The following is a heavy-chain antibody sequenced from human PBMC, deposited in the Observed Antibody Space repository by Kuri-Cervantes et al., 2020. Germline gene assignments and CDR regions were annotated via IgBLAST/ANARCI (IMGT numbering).Heavy chain of an antibody. CDR3: ARGDDYVWGTCLFDY. CDR1: GYSISSGYY. D-gene: IGHD3-16*01. CDR2: IYHSGST. V-gene: IGHV4-38-2*01. Sequence: SETLSLTCAVSGYSISSGYYWGWIRQPPGKGLEWIGSIYHSGSTYYNPSLKSRATISVDTSKNQFSLKVRSVTAADTAVYYCARGDDYVWGTCLFDYWGQGTLVTVSS. J-gene: IGHJ4*02.